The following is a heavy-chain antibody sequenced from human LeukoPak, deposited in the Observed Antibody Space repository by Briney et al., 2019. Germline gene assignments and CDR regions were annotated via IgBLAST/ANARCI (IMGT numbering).Heavy chain of an antibody. CDR3: AKAQSPIYYDFWSGYLGDAFDI. CDR2: ISWNSGSI. CDR1: GFTFDDYA. Sequence: GGSLRLSCAASGFTFDDYAMHWVRQAPGKGLEWVSGISWNSGSIGYADSVKGRFTISRDNAKNSLYLQMNSLRAEDTALYYCAKAQSPIYYDFWSGYLGDAFDIWGQGTMVTVSS. J-gene: IGHJ3*02. D-gene: IGHD3-3*01. V-gene: IGHV3-9*01.